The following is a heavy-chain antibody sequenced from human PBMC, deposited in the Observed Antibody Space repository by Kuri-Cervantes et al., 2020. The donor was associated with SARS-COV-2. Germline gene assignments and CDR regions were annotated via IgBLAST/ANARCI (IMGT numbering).Heavy chain of an antibody. Sequence: SETLSLTCAVYGGSFSGYYWSWIRQPPGKGLEWIGEINHSGSTNYNPSLKSRVTISVDTSKNQFSLKLSSVTAADTAVYYCARDIAAASGYYFDYWGQGALVTVSS. CDR2: INHSGST. V-gene: IGHV4-34*01. D-gene: IGHD6-25*01. CDR1: GGSFSGYY. CDR3: ARDIAAASGYYFDY. J-gene: IGHJ4*02.